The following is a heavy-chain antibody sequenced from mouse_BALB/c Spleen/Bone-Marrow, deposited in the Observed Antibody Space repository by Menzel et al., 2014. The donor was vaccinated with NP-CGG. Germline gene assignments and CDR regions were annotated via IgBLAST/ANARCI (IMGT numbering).Heavy chain of an antibody. J-gene: IGHJ2*01. Sequence: GSRMLSCACYKLTFSSSGMSCVRQTPDKRLAWVATITSGGRYTYFPDSVKGRLPISRDNAKNTLYLQMSSLKSEDTARYYCARRGGEKDYF. V-gene: IGHV5-6*01. CDR3: ARRGGEKDYF. CDR2: ITSGGRYT. CDR1: KLTFSSSG.